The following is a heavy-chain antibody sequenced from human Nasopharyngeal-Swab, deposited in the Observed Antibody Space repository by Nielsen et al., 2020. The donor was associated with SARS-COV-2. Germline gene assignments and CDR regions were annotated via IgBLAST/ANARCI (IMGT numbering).Heavy chain of an antibody. Sequence: GESLKISCAASGFTFSSYSMNWVRQAPGKGLEWVSSISSSSSYIYYADSVKGRFTISRDNAKNSLYLQMNSLRAEDTAVYYCARDRLGDFWSGYLSYYYGTDVWGQGTTVTVSS. J-gene: IGHJ6*02. CDR3: ARDRLGDFWSGYLSYYYGTDV. D-gene: IGHD3-3*01. V-gene: IGHV3-21*01. CDR1: GFTFSSYS. CDR2: ISSSSSYI.